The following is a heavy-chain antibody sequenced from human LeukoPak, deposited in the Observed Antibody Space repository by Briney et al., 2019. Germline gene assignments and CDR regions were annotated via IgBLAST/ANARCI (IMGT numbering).Heavy chain of an antibody. CDR3: ARDGSGSYTKLGQPDDY. CDR1: GYTFTSYA. J-gene: IGHJ4*02. V-gene: IGHV7-4-1*02. Sequence: ASVKVSCKASGYTFTSYAMNWLRQAPGQGLEWMGWINTNTGNPTYAQGFTGRFVFSLDTSVSTAYLQISSLKAEDSAVYYCARDGSGSYTKLGQPDDYWGQGTLVTVSS. CDR2: INTNTGNP. D-gene: IGHD3-10*01.